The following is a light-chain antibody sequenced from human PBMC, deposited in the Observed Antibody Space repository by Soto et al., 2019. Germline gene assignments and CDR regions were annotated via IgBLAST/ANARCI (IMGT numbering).Light chain of an antibody. Sequence: QSALTQPPSVSGSPGQSVTISCTGTSSDVGSYNRVSWYQQPPGTAPKLMIYEVSNRPLGVPDRFSGSKSGNTASLTISGLQAEDEADYYCSSYTSSSTFNVVFGGGTKLTVL. CDR1: SSDVGSYNR. V-gene: IGLV2-18*02. CDR3: SSYTSSSTFNVV. J-gene: IGLJ2*01. CDR2: EVS.